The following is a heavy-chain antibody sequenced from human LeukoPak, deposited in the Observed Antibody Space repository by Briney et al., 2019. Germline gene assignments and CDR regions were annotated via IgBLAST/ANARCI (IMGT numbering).Heavy chain of an antibody. Sequence: GGSLRLSCSASGFSFSICSMHWVRQAPGKGLEYVSAISNNGDHKNYADSVKGRFTISRDNSKNTLYLQMSSLRAEDTAVYYCVKATVTSSYFDYFDSWGQGTRVTVSS. D-gene: IGHD4-17*01. CDR2: ISNNGDHK. V-gene: IGHV3-64D*09. CDR3: VKATVTSSYFDYFDS. J-gene: IGHJ4*02. CDR1: GFSFSICS.